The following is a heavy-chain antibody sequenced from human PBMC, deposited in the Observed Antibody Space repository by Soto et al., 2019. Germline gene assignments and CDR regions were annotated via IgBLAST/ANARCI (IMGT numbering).Heavy chain of an antibody. Sequence: QVQLVQSGAEVKKPGASVKVSCKASGYTFKRYDINWVRQATGQGLEWMGWMNPNSGNTGYAQKFQGRVTMTRNTSISTAYMEVSSLRSEDTAVYYCARAVRGSYAYWYFDLWGRGTLVTVFS. CDR2: MNPNSGNT. CDR1: GYTFKRYD. J-gene: IGHJ2*01. V-gene: IGHV1-8*01. CDR3: ARAVRGSYAYWYFDL. D-gene: IGHD3-10*01.